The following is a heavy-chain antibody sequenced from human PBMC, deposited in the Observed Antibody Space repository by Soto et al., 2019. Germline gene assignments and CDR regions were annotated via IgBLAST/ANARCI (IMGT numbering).Heavy chain of an antibody. CDR1: GFTFSSYG. CDR3: AKDLARGDGYNSHTLDY. D-gene: IGHD5-12*01. V-gene: IGHV3-30*18. Sequence: VQLVESGGGVVQPGRSLRLSCAASGFTFSSYGMHWVRQAPGKGLEWVAVISYDGSNKYYADSVKGRFTISRDNSKNTLYLQMNSLRAEDTAVYYCAKDLARGDGYNSHTLDYWGQGTLVTVSS. CDR2: ISYDGSNK. J-gene: IGHJ4*02.